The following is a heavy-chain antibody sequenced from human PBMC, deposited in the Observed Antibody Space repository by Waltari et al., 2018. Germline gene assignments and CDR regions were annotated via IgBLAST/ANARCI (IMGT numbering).Heavy chain of an antibody. V-gene: IGHV4-34*01. J-gene: IGHJ4*02. CDR2: INHSGST. Sequence: QVQLQQWGAGLLKPSETLSLTCAVYGGSFSGYYWSWIRQPPGKGLEWIGEINHSGSTNYNPSRKSRVTISVDTSKNQFSLKLSSVTAADTAVYYCARGRGSGWSPKPYYFDYWGQGTLVTVSS. CDR1: GGSFSGYY. CDR3: ARGRGSGWSPKPYYFDY. D-gene: IGHD6-19*01.